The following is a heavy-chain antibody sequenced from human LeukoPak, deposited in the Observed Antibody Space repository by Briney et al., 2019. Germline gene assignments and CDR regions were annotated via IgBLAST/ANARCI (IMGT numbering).Heavy chain of an antibody. J-gene: IGHJ4*02. Sequence: PGGSLRLSCAASGFTFSSYSMNWVRQAPGKGLEWVSSISSSSSYIYYADSVKGRFTISRDSAKNSLYLQMNSLRAEDTAVYYCARVFDSSGYWFSRHWGQGTLVTVSS. CDR2: ISSSSSYI. CDR1: GFTFSSYS. CDR3: ARVFDSSGYWFSRH. V-gene: IGHV3-21*01. D-gene: IGHD3-22*01.